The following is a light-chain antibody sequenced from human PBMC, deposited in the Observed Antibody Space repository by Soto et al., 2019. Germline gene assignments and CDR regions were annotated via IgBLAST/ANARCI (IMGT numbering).Light chain of an antibody. V-gene: IGKV1-5*01. CDR1: QSISNR. CDR3: QQYDSYST. J-gene: IGKJ1*01. Sequence: DIQMTQSPSTLSASVGDRVTITCRASQSISNRLAWYHQKPGKTPNLLIYDASNLGSGVPSRVSGSGSGTEFTLTRSRLQPDDFATFYRQQYDSYSTFGQGTKVEIK. CDR2: DAS.